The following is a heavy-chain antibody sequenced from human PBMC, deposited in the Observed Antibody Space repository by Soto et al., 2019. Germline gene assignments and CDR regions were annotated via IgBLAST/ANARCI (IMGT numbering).Heavy chain of an antibody. CDR2: ILYNGDT. D-gene: IGHD5-12*01. J-gene: IGHJ4*02. CDR1: GDSISNYY. CDR3: AKANSGYGSFDH. V-gene: IGHV4-59*03. Sequence: PSETLSLTCTISGDSISNYYCSWIRQSPGKGLEWIGYILYNGDTKYNPSLKSRVTISIDKSKNQFSLKLTSVTAADTAVYYCAKANSGYGSFDHWGQGMLVT.